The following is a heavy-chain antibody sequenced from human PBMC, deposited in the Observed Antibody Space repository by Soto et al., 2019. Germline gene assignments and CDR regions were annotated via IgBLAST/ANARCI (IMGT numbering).Heavy chain of an antibody. CDR2: IFPKFGTT. J-gene: IGHJ6*02. D-gene: IGHD3-16*02. Sequence: QVQLVQSGAEVKKPGSSVKVTCKASGDTDTNYVISWVRQAPGQGLEWMGGIFPKFGTTYSAQKLQDRLTITADESTSTVYMQLSSLRLDDTAVYYCEAEMTFGKLSVVWGQGTTVTVSS. V-gene: IGHV1-69*01. CDR3: EAEMTFGKLSVV. CDR1: GDTDTNYV.